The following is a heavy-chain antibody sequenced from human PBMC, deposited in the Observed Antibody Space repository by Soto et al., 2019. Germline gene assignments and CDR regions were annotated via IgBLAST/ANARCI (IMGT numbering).Heavy chain of an antibody. J-gene: IGHJ3*02. CDR2: IIPIFGTA. CDR3: AREQFRSITGTARGWYAFDI. D-gene: IGHD1-20*01. CDR1: GGTFSSYA. V-gene: IGHV1-69*01. Sequence: QVQLVQSGAEVKKPGSSVKVSCKASGGTFSSYAISWVRQAPGQGLEWMGGIIPIFGTANYAQKFQGRCTITADASTSTAYMELSSLRSEDTAVYYCAREQFRSITGTARGWYAFDIWGQGPMVTVSS.